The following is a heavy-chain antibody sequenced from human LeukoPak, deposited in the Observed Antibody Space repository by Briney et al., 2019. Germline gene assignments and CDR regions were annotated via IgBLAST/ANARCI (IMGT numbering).Heavy chain of an antibody. D-gene: IGHD1-1*01. CDR2: MNPNSGNT. Sequence: VKVSCKASGYTFTSYDINWARQATGQGLEWMGWMNPNSGNTGYAQKFQGRVTITRNTSISTAYMELSSLRSEDTAVYYCARGMHTTYAFDIWGQGTMVTVSS. V-gene: IGHV1-8*03. J-gene: IGHJ3*02. CDR1: GYTFTSYD. CDR3: ARGMHTTYAFDI.